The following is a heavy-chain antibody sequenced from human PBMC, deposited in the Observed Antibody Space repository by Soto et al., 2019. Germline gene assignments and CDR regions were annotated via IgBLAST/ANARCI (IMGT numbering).Heavy chain of an antibody. CDR2: KNVYNGDT. Sequence: QVQLVQSGAEVKKPGASMKVSCKASGYTFTSHGISWVRQAPGQELEWMGWKNVYNGDTNYARKFQGRGSMPADSSTNTAYLELRSLRSDDTAGYYGARDALGGPLLATIHFDQWGQGTLV. CDR1: GYTFTSHG. J-gene: IGHJ4*02. D-gene: IGHD5-12*01. CDR3: ARDALGGPLLATIHFDQ. V-gene: IGHV1-18*04.